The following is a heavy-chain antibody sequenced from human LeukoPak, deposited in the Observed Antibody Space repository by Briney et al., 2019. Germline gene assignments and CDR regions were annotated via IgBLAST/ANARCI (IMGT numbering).Heavy chain of an antibody. D-gene: IGHD7-27*01. CDR3: ARLNWGRASNWFDP. J-gene: IGHJ5*02. CDR2: IYYSGST. CDR1: GGSISSGGYY. Sequence: TSQTLSLTCTVSGGSISSGGYYWSWIRQPPGKGLEWIGYIYYSGSTYYNPSLKSRVTISVDTSKNQFSLKLSSVTAADTAVYYCARLNWGRASNWFDPWGQGTLVTVSS. V-gene: IGHV4-30-2*03.